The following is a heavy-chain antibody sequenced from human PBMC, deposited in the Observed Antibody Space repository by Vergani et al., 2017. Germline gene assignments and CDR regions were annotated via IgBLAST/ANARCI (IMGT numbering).Heavy chain of an antibody. V-gene: IGHV4-61*02. J-gene: IGHJ6*02. CDR2: IFSSGTT. CDR3: ARELSYYYGSGSDDYNPYYYEGMDV. CDR1: GGSVRTSIGYY. Sequence: QVQLQESGPGLVKPSQTLSLSCTVSGGSVRTSIGYYWTWIRQPAGKTLEWIGEIFSSGTTNYNPSFKNRVTMSVDTSKNQFSLKLTSVTAGDTAVYFCARELSYYYGSGSDDYNPYYYEGMDVWGPGTTVTVSS. D-gene: IGHD3-10*01.